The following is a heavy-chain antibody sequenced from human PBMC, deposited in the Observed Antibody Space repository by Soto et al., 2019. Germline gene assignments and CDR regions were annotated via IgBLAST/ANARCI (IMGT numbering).Heavy chain of an antibody. D-gene: IGHD2-2*02. J-gene: IGHJ6*02. V-gene: IGHV1-18*04. CDR3: ARDLDIVVVPAAIGDYYYGMDV. CDR2: ISAYNGNT. CDR1: GYTFTSYG. Sequence: ASVKVSCKASGYTFTSYGISWVRQAPGQGLEWMGWISAYNGNTNYAQKLQGRVTMTTDTSTSTAYMELRSLRSDDTAVYYCARDLDIVVVPAAIGDYYYGMDVWGQGTTVTVSS.